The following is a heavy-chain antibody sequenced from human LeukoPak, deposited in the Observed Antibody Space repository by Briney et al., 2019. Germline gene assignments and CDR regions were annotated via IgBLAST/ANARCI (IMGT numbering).Heavy chain of an antibody. CDR1: GFTFSTYS. CDR2: ISTRSTYI. CDR3: ARDPYSGNYGNYYYYYMDV. V-gene: IGHV3-21*01. D-gene: IGHD1-26*01. J-gene: IGHJ6*03. Sequence: GGSLSLSCAASGFTFSTYSMNWVRQAPGKGLEWVSCISTRSTYIYYADSVKGRFTISRDNAKNSLYLQMNSLGPEDTAVYYCARDPYSGNYGNYYYYYMDVWGKGTTVTISS.